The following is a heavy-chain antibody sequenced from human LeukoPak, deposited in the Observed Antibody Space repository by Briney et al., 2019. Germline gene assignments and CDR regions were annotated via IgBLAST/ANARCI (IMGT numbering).Heavy chain of an antibody. CDR3: AKDVPTAYFDY. V-gene: IGHV3-30*02. D-gene: IGHD2-2*01. Sequence: PGGSLRLSCAASGFTFSNYGMHWVRQAPGKGLEWVAFVRYDETTKFYADSVKGRFTISRDNSKTTLYLQMNSLRAEDTAVYYCAKDVPTAYFDYGGQGTLVTVSS. CDR1: GFTFSNYG. J-gene: IGHJ4*02. CDR2: VRYDETTK.